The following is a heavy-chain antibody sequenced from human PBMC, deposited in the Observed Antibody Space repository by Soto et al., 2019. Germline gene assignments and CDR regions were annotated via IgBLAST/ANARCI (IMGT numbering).Heavy chain of an antibody. CDR3: TRHLKQYPTDGLGGYYYYMDV. V-gene: IGHV3-73*01. CDR2: IRSKANSYAT. CDR1: GFTFSGSA. J-gene: IGHJ6*03. Sequence: EVQLVESGGGLVQPGGSLKLSCAASGFTFSGSAMHWVRQASGKGLEWVGRIRSKANSYATAYAASVKGRFTISRDDSKNTAYLQMNSLKTEDTAVYYCTRHLKQYPTDGLGGYYYYMDVWGKGTTVTVSS. D-gene: IGHD2-2*01.